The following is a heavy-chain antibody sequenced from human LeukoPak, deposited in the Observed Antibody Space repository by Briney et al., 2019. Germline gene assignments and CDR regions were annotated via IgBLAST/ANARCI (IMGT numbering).Heavy chain of an antibody. Sequence: SVKVSCKASGGTFSSYAISWVRQAPGQGLEWMGVIIPIFGTANYAQKFQGRVTITADESTSTAYMELSSLRSEDTAVYYCAASHYDSSGYPLPTYYYWGQGTLVTVSS. CDR2: IIPIFGTA. D-gene: IGHD3-22*01. CDR3: AASHYDSSGYPLPTYYY. J-gene: IGHJ4*02. V-gene: IGHV1-69*13. CDR1: GGTFSSYA.